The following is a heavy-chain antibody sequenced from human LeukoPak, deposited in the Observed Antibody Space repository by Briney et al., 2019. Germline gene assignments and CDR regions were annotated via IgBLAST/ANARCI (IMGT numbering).Heavy chain of an antibody. CDR1: GYSISSGYY. CDR3: ARGLRGDTAMGSNWFDP. J-gene: IGHJ5*02. Sequence: SETLSLTCAVSGYSISSGYYWSWIRQPPGKGLEWVGYIYYSGSTYYNPSLKSRVTISVDTSKNQFSLKLSSVTAADTAVYYCARGLRGDTAMGSNWFDPWGQGTLVTVSS. CDR2: IYYSGST. D-gene: IGHD5-18*01. V-gene: IGHV4-30-4*08.